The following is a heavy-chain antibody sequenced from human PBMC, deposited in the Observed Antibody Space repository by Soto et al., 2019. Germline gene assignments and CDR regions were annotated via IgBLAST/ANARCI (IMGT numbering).Heavy chain of an antibody. Sequence: PSETLSLTGTVSGGSISSYYWSWIRQPAGKGLEWIGRIYTSGSTNYNPSLKSRVTMSVDTSKNQFSLKLSSVTAADTAVYYCARVVMIRGYYYYYGMDVWGQGTTVTSP. CDR2: IYTSGST. D-gene: IGHD3-10*01. CDR1: GGSISSYY. V-gene: IGHV4-4*07. CDR3: ARVVMIRGYYYYYGMDV. J-gene: IGHJ6*02.